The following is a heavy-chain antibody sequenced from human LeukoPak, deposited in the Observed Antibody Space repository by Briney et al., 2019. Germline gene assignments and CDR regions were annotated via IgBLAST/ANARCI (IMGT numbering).Heavy chain of an antibody. J-gene: IGHJ3*02. CDR2: ITSSGTYI. Sequence: GGSLRLSCAASGFTFNNYNMNWVRQAPGKALEWVSSITSSGTYIFYADSVKGRFTISRDNAKNSLYLQMNSLGPEDTAVYYCARSQGTIPDSVPLDIWGQGTMVTVSS. V-gene: IGHV3-21*01. CDR3: ARSQGTIPDSVPLDI. D-gene: IGHD5/OR15-5a*01. CDR1: GFTFNNYN.